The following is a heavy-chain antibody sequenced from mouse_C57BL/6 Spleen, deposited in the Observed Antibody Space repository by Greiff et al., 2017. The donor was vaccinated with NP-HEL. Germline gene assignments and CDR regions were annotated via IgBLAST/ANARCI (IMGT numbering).Heavy chain of an antibody. J-gene: IGHJ2*01. CDR2: IYPGSGST. V-gene: IGHV1-55*01. CDR3: ARGRDYFDY. CDR1: GYTFTSYW. Sequence: VQLQQSGAELVKPGASVKMSCEASGYTFTSYWITWVKQRPGQGLEWIGDIYPGSGSTNYNEKFKSKATLTVDTSSSTAYMQLSSLTSEDSAVYYCARGRDYFDYWGQGTTLTVSS.